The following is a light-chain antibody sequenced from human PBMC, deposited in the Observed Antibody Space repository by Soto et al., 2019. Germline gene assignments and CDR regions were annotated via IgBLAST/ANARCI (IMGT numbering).Light chain of an antibody. CDR1: QSVSGSY. V-gene: IGKV3-20*01. CDR2: GAS. CDR3: QQYGSSPPVT. Sequence: EIVLTQSPGTLSLSQGERATLSCRASQSVSGSYLAWYQHKPGQAPRLLIYGASSRASGIPERFSGSGSGTDFTLTISRLGPEDFSVYYCQQYGSSPPVTFGPGTKVDIK. J-gene: IGKJ3*01.